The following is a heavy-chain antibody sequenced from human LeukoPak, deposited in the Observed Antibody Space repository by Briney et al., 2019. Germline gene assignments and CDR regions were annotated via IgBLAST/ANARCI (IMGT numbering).Heavy chain of an antibody. CDR3: ARYYYDSSGQDY. D-gene: IGHD3-22*01. CDR2: IIPMSGTV. V-gene: IGHV1-69*08. J-gene: IGHJ4*02. Sequence: SVKVSCKASGGTFTSYTVSWVRQAPGQGLGWMGRIIPMSGTVKYAQKLQGRVTMTTDTSTSTAYMELRSLRSDDTAVYYCARYYYDSSGQDYWGQGTLVTVSS. CDR1: GGTFTSYT.